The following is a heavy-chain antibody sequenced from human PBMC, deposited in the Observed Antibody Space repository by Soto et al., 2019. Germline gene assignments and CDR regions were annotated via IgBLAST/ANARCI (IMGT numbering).Heavy chain of an antibody. Sequence: QLQLQESGPGLVKPSETLSLTCTVSGGSISSSSYYWGWIRQPPGKGLEWIGSIYYSGSTYYNPSLKSRVTISVDTSKNQFSLKLSSVTAADTVVYYCASYYYDSSGYYYVPGVYWGQGTLVTVSS. CDR2: IYYSGST. D-gene: IGHD3-22*01. CDR1: GGSISSSSYY. V-gene: IGHV4-39*01. CDR3: ASYYYDSSGYYYVPGVY. J-gene: IGHJ4*02.